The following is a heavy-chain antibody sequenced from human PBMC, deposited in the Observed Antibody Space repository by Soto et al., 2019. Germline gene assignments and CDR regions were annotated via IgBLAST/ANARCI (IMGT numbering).Heavy chain of an antibody. J-gene: IGHJ5*02. CDR1: GFTFSSYW. CDR2: INSDGSST. V-gene: IGHV3-74*01. Sequence: EVQLVESGGGLVQPGGSLRLSCAASGFTFSSYWMHWVRQAPGKGLVWVSRINSDGSSTSYADSVKGRFTISRDNAKNTLYLQVNSLRAEDTAVYYCARGGYCSGGSCRNWFDPWGQGTLVTVSS. CDR3: ARGGYCSGGSCRNWFDP. D-gene: IGHD2-15*01.